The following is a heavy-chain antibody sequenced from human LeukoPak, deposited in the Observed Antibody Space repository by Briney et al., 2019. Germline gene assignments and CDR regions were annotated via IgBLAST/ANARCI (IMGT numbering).Heavy chain of an antibody. D-gene: IGHD6-13*01. CDR3: ARFLAAAGNDAFDI. J-gene: IGHJ3*02. CDR1: GFTFSSYS. CDR2: ISSSSSYI. V-gene: IGHV3-21*01. Sequence: GGSLRLSCAASGFTFSSYSMNSVRQAPGKGLEWVSSISSSSSYIYYADSVKGRFTISRDNAKNSLYLQMNSLRAEDTAVYYCARFLAAAGNDAFDIWGQGTMVTVSS.